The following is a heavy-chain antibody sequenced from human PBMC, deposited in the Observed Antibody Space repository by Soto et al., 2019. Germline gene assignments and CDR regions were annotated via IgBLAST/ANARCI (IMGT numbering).Heavy chain of an antibody. CDR2: IIPIFGTA. V-gene: IGHV1-69*13. J-gene: IGHJ4*02. D-gene: IGHD6-19*01. CDR3: ARVPSVAGLPPYYFDY. Sequence: SVKVSCKASGGTFSSYAISWVRQAPGQGLEWMGGIIPIFGTANYAQKFQGRVTITADESTSTAYMELRSLRSDDTAVYYCARVPSVAGLPPYYFDYWGQGTLVTVSS. CDR1: GGTFSSYA.